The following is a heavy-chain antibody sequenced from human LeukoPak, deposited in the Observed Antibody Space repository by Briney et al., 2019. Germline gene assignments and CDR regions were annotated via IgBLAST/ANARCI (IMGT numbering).Heavy chain of an antibody. J-gene: IGHJ4*02. CDR3: AKDGTYCGGDCYSNFDY. CDR2: ISGSGGST. CDR1: GFTFSSYA. Sequence: GRSLRLSCVASGFTFSSYAMNWVRQAPGKGLEWVSAISGSGGSTYYADSVKGRFTISRDNSKNTLYLQMNSLRAEDTAVYYCAKDGTYCGGDCYSNFDYWGQGTLVTVSS. V-gene: IGHV3-23*01. D-gene: IGHD2-21*02.